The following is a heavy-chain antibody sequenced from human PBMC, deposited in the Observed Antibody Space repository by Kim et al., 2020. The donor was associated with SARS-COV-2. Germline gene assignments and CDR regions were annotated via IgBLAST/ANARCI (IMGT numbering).Heavy chain of an antibody. CDR2: ISSSGSTI. J-gene: IGHJ5*02. CDR3: ARGGIVVVPAAGNWFDP. Sequence: GGSLRLSCAASGFTFSSYEMNWVRQAPGKGLEWVSYISSSGSTIYYADSVKGRFTISRDNAKNSLYLQMNSLRAEDTAVYYCARGGIVVVPAAGNWFDPWGQGTLVTVSS. D-gene: IGHD2-2*01. V-gene: IGHV3-48*03. CDR1: GFTFSSYE.